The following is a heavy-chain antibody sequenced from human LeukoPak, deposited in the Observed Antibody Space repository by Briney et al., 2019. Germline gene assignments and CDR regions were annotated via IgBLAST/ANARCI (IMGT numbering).Heavy chain of an antibody. CDR3: ARAGIVVVVATQAIDY. D-gene: IGHD2-15*01. CDR1: GYTFTSYY. Sequence: ASVTVSCTASGYTFTSYYMHWVRQAPGQGLEWMGIINPSGGSTSYAQKFQGRVTMTRDTSTSTVYMELSSLRSEDTAVYYCARAGIVVVVATQAIDYWGQGTLVTVSS. CDR2: INPSGGST. V-gene: IGHV1-46*01. J-gene: IGHJ4*02.